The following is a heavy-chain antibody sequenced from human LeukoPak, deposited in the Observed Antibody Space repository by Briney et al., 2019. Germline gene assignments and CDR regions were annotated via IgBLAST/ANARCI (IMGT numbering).Heavy chain of an antibody. CDR2: INPNSRGT. D-gene: IGHD2-15*01. CDR3: ARTRVGYCSGGSCYGAFDI. Sequence: ASVKVSCKASGYTFTGYYMHWVRQAPRQGLEWMGWINPNSRGTHYAQKFQDRVTMTRDTSISTAYMELSSLRSEDTAVYYCARTRVGYCSGGSCYGAFDIWGQGTLVTVSS. J-gene: IGHJ4*02. V-gene: IGHV1-2*02. CDR1: GYTFTGYY.